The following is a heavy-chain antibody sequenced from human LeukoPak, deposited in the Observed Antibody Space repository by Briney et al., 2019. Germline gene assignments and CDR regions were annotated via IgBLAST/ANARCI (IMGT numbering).Heavy chain of an antibody. CDR3: AKDHWPPAVAGLFDY. V-gene: IGHV3-23*01. J-gene: IGHJ4*02. Sequence: GRSLGLSYGASGFPFSSYAVSWVRQPPRKGLEWVLALRGSGGRTYYTDSVKGRFTISRDNSKNTLYLQMNSLRTEDTAVYYCAKDHWPPAVAGLFDYWGQGTLVTVSS. CDR1: GFPFSSYA. D-gene: IGHD6-19*01. CDR2: LRGSGGRT.